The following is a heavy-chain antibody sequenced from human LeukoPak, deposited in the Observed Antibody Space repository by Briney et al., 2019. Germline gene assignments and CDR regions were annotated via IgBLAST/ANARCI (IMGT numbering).Heavy chain of an antibody. CDR3: TRTRITIFGVVITDAFDI. D-gene: IGHD3-3*01. V-gene: IGHV3-49*03. CDR2: IRSKAYGGAT. Sequence: PGRSLRLSCTASGFTFGDYAMSWFRQAPGKGLEWVGFIRSKAYGGATEYAASVKGRLTISRDDSKSIAYLQMNSLKTEDTAVYYCTRTRITIFGVVITDAFDIWGQGTMVTVSS. CDR1: GFTFGDYA. J-gene: IGHJ3*02.